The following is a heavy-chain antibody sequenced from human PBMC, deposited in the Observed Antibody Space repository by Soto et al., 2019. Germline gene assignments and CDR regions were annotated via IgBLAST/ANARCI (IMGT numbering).Heavy chain of an antibody. D-gene: IGHD3-3*01. CDR3: ARGPDDFWSGGSYYYYGMDV. Sequence: ASVKVSCKASGYTFTSYAMHWVRQAPGQRLEWMGWINAGNGHTKYSQKFQGRVTITRDTSANTVYMEMSSLRSEDTAVYYCARGPDDFWSGGSYYYYGMDVWGQGTTVTVSS. J-gene: IGHJ6*02. CDR2: INAGNGHT. CDR1: GYTFTSYA. V-gene: IGHV1-3*01.